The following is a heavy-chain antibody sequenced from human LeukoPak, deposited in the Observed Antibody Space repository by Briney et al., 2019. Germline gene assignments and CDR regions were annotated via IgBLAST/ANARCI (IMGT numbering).Heavy chain of an antibody. V-gene: IGHV4-61*01. CDR3: ARDPNCSGGSCYSGAFDI. CDR2: IYYSGST. D-gene: IGHD2-15*01. Sequence: PSETLSLTCTVSGGSVSTGSYYWSWIRQPPGKGLEWIGYIYYSGSTNYNPSLKSRVTISVDTSKNQFSLKLSSVTAADTAVYYCARDPNCSGGSCYSGAFDIWGQGIMVTVSS. CDR1: GGSVSTGSYY. J-gene: IGHJ3*02.